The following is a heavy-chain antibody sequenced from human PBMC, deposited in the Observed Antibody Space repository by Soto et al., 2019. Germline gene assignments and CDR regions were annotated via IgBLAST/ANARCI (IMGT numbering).Heavy chain of an antibody. CDR2: INPNSGGT. V-gene: IGHV1-2*02. Sequence: ASVKVSCKASGYTFTGYYMHWVRQAPGQGLEWMGWINPNSGGTNYAQKFQGRVTMTRDTSISTAYMELSRLRSDDTAVYYCASDARGRQLPLHCYSYAIDVCGQGTTVTVS. CDR3: ASDARGRQLPLHCYSYAIDV. J-gene: IGHJ6*02. D-gene: IGHD2-2*01. CDR1: GYTFTGYY.